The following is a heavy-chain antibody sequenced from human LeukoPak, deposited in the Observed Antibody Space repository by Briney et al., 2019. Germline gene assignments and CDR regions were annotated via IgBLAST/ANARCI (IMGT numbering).Heavy chain of an antibody. CDR1: GGSISSGDYY. D-gene: IGHD2-2*01. Sequence: SQTLSLTCTVSGGSISSGDYYWSWIRQPPGKGLEWIGYIYYSGSTYYNPSLKSRVTISVDTSKNQFSLKLSSVTAADTAVYYYARSNGKYQLPINYWGQGTLVTVSS. CDR2: IYYSGST. V-gene: IGHV4-30-4*08. J-gene: IGHJ4*02. CDR3: ARSNGKYQLPINY.